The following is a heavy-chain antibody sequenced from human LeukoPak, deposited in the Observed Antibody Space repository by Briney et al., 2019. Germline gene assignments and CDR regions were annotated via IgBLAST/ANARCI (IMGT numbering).Heavy chain of an antibody. CDR2: ISGSGGST. CDR3: ARDSGVVGATPDY. Sequence: GGSLRLSCAASGFTFSSYAMSWVRQAPGKGLEWVSAISGSGGSTYYADSVKGRSTISRDNSKNTLYLQMNSLRAEDTAVYYCARDSGVVGATPDYWGQGTLVTVSS. J-gene: IGHJ4*02. D-gene: IGHD1-26*01. CDR1: GFTFSSYA. V-gene: IGHV3-23*01.